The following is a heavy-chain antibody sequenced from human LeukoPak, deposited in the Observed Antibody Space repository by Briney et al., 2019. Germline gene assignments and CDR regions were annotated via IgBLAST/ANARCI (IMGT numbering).Heavy chain of an antibody. CDR2: IIPIFGTA. J-gene: IGHJ5*02. V-gene: IGHV1-69*06. Sequence: GASVKVSCKASGGTFSSYAISWVRQAPGQGLEWMGGIIPIFGTANYAQKFQGRVTITADKSASTAYMELSSLRSEDTAVYYCARDPNSHGVATTLNWFDPWGQGTLVTVSS. D-gene: IGHD5-12*01. CDR3: ARDPNSHGVATTLNWFDP. CDR1: GGTFSSYA.